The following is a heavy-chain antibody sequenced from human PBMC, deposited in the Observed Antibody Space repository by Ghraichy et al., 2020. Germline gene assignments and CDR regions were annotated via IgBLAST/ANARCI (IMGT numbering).Heavy chain of an antibody. D-gene: IGHD3-22*01. CDR3: ARDIYGSSDYTLGAFDI. Sequence: GGSLRLSCAASGFSFSSYSMNWVRQAPGKGLEWVSYISGRSSSIYYADSVKGRFTISRDNAKNSLYLQMNSLRDEDTAVYYCARDIYGSSDYTLGAFDIWGQGTMVTVSS. J-gene: IGHJ3*02. V-gene: IGHV3-48*02. CDR2: ISGRSSSI. CDR1: GFSFSSYS.